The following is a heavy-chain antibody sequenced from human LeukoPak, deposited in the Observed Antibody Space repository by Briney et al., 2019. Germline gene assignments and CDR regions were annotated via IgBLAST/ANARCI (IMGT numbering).Heavy chain of an antibody. D-gene: IGHD2/OR15-2a*01. CDR2: INHSGST. Sequence: PSETLSLTCAVYGGSFSGYYWSWIRQPPGKGLEWIGEINHSGSTNYNPSLKSRVTISVDTSKNQFSLKLSSVTAADTAVYYCARLPSRGKNIRYVKLHYMDVWGKGTTVTISS. V-gene: IGHV4-34*01. CDR1: GGSFSGYY. CDR3: ARLPSRGKNIRYVKLHYMDV. J-gene: IGHJ6*03.